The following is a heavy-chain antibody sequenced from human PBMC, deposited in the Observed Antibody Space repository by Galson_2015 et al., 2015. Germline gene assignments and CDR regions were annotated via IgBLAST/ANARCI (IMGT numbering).Heavy chain of an antibody. CDR1: GFTVSSKY. CDR3: ARQGYSNWFFDF. CDR2: IYGADTT. J-gene: IGHJ4*02. V-gene: IGHV3-53*01. D-gene: IGHD4-11*01. Sequence: SLRLSCAASGFTVSSKYMSWVRQAPGKGLEWVSIIYGADTTEYAEFVMGRFTISSDDSKNTVYLQMNSLRAEDTAVYFCARQGYSNWFFDFWGQGTPVSVSS.